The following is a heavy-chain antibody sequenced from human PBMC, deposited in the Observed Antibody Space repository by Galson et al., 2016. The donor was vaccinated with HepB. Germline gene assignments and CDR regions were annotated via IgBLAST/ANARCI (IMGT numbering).Heavy chain of an antibody. D-gene: IGHD1-1*01. CDR2: IKHDGSEI. CDR1: GFTFSNHW. Sequence: LRLSCAASGFTFSNHWMIWVRQTPGKRLEWVANIKHDGSEIYYVDSVKGRFSISRDNAKNSLSLQMNSLRVEDTAMYYCVRRHWYDTPWGYFDYWGQGTQVTVSS. CDR3: VRRHWYDTPWGYFDY. J-gene: IGHJ4*02. V-gene: IGHV3-7*03.